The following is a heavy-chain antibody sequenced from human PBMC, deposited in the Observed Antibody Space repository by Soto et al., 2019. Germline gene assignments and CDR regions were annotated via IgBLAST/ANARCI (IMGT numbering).Heavy chain of an antibody. D-gene: IGHD5-12*01. CDR2: IYYSGST. J-gene: IGHJ4*02. CDR3: ARSPQVGVATISVVDY. V-gene: IGHV4-31*03. Sequence: QVQLRESGPGLVKPSQTLSLTCTVSGGSISSGGYYWSWIRQHPGKGLEWIGYIYYSGSTYYNPSLKSRVTISVDTSKNQFSLKLSSVTAADTAVYYCARSPQVGVATISVVDYWGQGTLVTVSS. CDR1: GGSISSGGYY.